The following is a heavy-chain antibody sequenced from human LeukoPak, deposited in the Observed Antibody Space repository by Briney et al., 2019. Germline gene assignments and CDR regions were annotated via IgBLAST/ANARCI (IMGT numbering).Heavy chain of an antibody. V-gene: IGHV3-13*01. CDR1: GFTFSSYD. CDR2: IGTAGDT. D-gene: IGHD3-22*01. J-gene: IGHJ4*02. CDR3: ARGTYYYDSSGYPYFDY. Sequence: GGSLRLSCAASGFTFSSYDMHWVRQAPGKGLEWVSAIGTAGDTYYPGSVKGRFTISRENAKNSLYLQMNSLRAGDTAVYYCARGTYYYDSSGYPYFDYWGQGTLVTVSS.